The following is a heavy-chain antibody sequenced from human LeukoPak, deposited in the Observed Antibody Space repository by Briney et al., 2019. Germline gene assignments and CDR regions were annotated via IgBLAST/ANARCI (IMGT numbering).Heavy chain of an antibody. CDR2: INHSGST. CDR1: GGSFSGYY. Sequence: SETQSLTCAVYGGSFSGYYWSWIRQPPGKGLEWIGEINHSGSTNYNPSLKSRVTISVDTSKNQFSLKLSSVTAADTAVYYCARGLEITIFGVGPFDYWGQGTLVTVSS. CDR3: ARGLEITIFGVGPFDY. J-gene: IGHJ4*02. D-gene: IGHD3-3*01. V-gene: IGHV4-34*01.